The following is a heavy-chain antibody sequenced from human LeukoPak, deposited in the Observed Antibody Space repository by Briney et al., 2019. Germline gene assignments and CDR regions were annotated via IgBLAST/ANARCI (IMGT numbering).Heavy chain of an antibody. CDR2: ISSSSSYI. D-gene: IGHD3-9*01. CDR3: AREPLIYDILPVYYLGYYFDY. CDR1: GFTFSSYS. J-gene: IGHJ4*02. Sequence: GGSLRLSCAASGFTFSSYSMNWVRQAPGKGLEWVSSISSSSSYIYYADSVKGRFTISRDNAKNPLYLQMNSLRAEDTAVYYCAREPLIYDILPVYYLGYYFDYWGQGTLVTVSS. V-gene: IGHV3-21*01.